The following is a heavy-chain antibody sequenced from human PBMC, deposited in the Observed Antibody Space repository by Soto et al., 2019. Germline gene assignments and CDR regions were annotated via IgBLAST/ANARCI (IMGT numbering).Heavy chain of an antibody. Sequence: QVQLVESGGGVVQPGRSLRLSCAASGFTFSSYAMHWVRQAPGKGLEWVAVISYDGSNKYYADSVKGRFTISRDNSKNTLYLQMNSLRAEDTAVYYCARDQGYCSGGSCYAPDAFDIWGQGTMVTVSS. CDR2: ISYDGSNK. CDR1: GFTFSSYA. CDR3: ARDQGYCSGGSCYAPDAFDI. V-gene: IGHV3-30-3*01. J-gene: IGHJ3*02. D-gene: IGHD2-15*01.